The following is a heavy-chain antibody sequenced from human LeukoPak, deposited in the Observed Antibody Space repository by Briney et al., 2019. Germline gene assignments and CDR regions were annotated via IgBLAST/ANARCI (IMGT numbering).Heavy chain of an antibody. CDR2: INYSGST. Sequence: SETLSLTCTVSGGSISSSSYYWGWIRQPPGKGLEWIGSINYSGSTYYKPSLKSRVTISVDTSKNQFSLKVTSVTAADTAVYYCARYDSSGYSAFDIWGQGTMVTVSS. CDR3: ARYDSSGYSAFDI. D-gene: IGHD3-22*01. V-gene: IGHV4-39*07. J-gene: IGHJ3*02. CDR1: GGSISSSSYY.